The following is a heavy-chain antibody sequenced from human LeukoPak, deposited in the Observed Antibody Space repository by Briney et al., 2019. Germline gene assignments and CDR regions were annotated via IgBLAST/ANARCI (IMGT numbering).Heavy chain of an antibody. V-gene: IGHV1-2*02. CDR2: INPNSGGT. CDR3: ARDPDYGDYHDY. Sequence: GASVKVSSKASGYTFTGYYMHWERQAPGQGLEWMGWINPNSGGTNYAQKFQGRVTMTRDTSISTAYMELSRLRSDDTAVYYCARDPDYGDYHDYWGQGTLVTVSS. CDR1: GYTFTGYY. D-gene: IGHD4-17*01. J-gene: IGHJ4*02.